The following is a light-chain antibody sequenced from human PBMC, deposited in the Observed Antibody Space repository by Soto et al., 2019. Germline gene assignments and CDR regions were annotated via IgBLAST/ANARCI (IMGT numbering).Light chain of an antibody. J-gene: IGKJ3*01. CDR1: QDIIDR. CDR3: HHYKDYPFT. Sequence: DVQMTQSPSSLSASVGDTVIMTCRASQDIIDRVAWFQQRPGKAPKSLIHAASISQSEVPSRFSGSGSGTDFTLTISNLQPEDFATYYCHHYKDYPFTFGPGTKVDLK. CDR2: AAS. V-gene: IGKV1-16*01.